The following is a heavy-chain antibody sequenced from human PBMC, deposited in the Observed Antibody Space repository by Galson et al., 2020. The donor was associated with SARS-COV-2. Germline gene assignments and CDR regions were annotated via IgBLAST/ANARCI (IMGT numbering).Heavy chain of an antibody. V-gene: IGHV3-21*01. CDR1: GFTFSSYS. CDR2: ISSSSSYI. J-gene: IGHJ5*02. CDR3: ARDLTGVEWLVPGWFDP. D-gene: IGHD6-19*01. Sequence: GGSLRLSCAASGFTFSSYSMNWVRQAPGKGLEWVSSISSSSSYIYYADSVKGRFTISRDNAKNSLYLQMNSLRAEDTAVYYCARDLTGVEWLVPGWFDPWGQGTLVTVSS.